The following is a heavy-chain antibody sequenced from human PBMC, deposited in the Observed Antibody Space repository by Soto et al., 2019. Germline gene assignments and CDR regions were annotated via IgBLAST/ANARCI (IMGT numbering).Heavy chain of an antibody. D-gene: IGHD2-15*01. CDR2: INAHSGVT. CDR3: ARNGERDIGMNYYFYYGMDV. Sequence: ASVKVSCKASGFSFTGYYIHWLRQAPGQVLEWMGLINAHSGVTEYAQKFQVRVTMTRDTSISTPYMELSRLRSDDTAVYYCARNGERDIGMNYYFYYGMDVGGQGTSVNVSS. J-gene: IGHJ6*02. CDR1: GFSFTGYY. V-gene: IGHV1-2*02.